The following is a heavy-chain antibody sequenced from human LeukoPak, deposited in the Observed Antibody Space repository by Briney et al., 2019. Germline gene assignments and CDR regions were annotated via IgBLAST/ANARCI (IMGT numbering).Heavy chain of an antibody. D-gene: IGHD3-3*01. CDR2: INHSGST. CDR3: ARLRVVTYYYYMDV. J-gene: IGHJ6*03. V-gene: IGHV4-34*01. CDR1: GGSFSGYY. Sequence: PSETLSLTCAVYGGSFSGYYWSWIRQPPGKGLEWIGEINHSGSTNYNPSLKSRVTISVDRSKNQFSLKLSSVTAADTAVYYCARLRVVTYYYYMDVWGKGTTVTVSS.